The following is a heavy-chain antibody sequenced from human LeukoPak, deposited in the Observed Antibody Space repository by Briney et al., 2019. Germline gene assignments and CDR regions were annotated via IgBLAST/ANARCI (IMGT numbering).Heavy chain of an antibody. V-gene: IGHV4-38-2*01. J-gene: IGHJ6*03. CDR2: IYHSGNT. Sequence: SETLSLTCAVSDYSISSAYYWGWIRQPPGKGLEWIGSIYHSGNTDYNPSLKSRVTISVDTSKNQFSLKLRSVTAADTAVYYCARAGELAAYMDVWGKGTTVTVSS. CDR3: ARAGELAAYMDV. D-gene: IGHD3-10*01. CDR1: DYSISSAYY.